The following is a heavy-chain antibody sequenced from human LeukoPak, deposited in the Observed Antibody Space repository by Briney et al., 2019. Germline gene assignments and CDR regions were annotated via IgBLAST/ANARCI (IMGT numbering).Heavy chain of an antibody. CDR3: ARSRITIFGVYDY. D-gene: IGHD3-3*01. V-gene: IGHV3-11*01. CDR2: ISSSGSTI. J-gene: IGHJ4*02. CDR1: GFTFSDYY. Sequence: PGGSLRLSCVASGFTFSDYYMSWIRQAPGKGLEWVSYISSSGSTIYYADSVKGRFTISRDNAKNSLYLQMNSLRAEDTAVYYCARSRITIFGVYDYWGQGTLVTVSS.